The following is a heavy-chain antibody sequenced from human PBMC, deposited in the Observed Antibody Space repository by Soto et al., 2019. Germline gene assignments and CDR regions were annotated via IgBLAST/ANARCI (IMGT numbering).Heavy chain of an antibody. CDR2: IYPGDSDT. CDR3: ARLKGIGSMVWGEFGKSYYYYGMDV. CDR1: GYSFTSYW. V-gene: IGHV5-51*01. J-gene: IGHJ6*02. Sequence: GESLKISCKGSGYSFTSYWIGWVRQMPGKGLEWMGIIYPGDSDTRYSPSFQGQVTISADKSISTAYLPWSSLTASDPAPPSSARLKGIGSMVWGEFGKSYYYYGMDVWGQGTTVTVSS. D-gene: IGHD3-10*01.